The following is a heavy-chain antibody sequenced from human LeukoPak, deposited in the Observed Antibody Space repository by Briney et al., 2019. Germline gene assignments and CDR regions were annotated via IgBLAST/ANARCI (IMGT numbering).Heavy chain of an antibody. D-gene: IGHD5-12*01. Sequence: SETLSLTCTVSGGSISSNSYYWGWIRQPPGKGLEWIGSIYHSGSTYYNPSLKSQVTISVDTFKNQFSLKLSSVTAADTAVYYCARWGIVATSSFDYWGQGTLVTVSS. CDR1: GGSISSNSYY. V-gene: IGHV4-39*07. J-gene: IGHJ4*02. CDR3: ARWGIVATSSFDY. CDR2: IYHSGST.